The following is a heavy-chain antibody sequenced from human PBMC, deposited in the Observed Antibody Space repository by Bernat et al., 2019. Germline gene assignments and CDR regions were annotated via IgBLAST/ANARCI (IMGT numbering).Heavy chain of an antibody. Sequence: QVQMVQSGAEVKKPGASVKVSCKASGYTFTSYAMHWVRQAPGQRLEWMGWINAGNGNTKYSQKFQGRVTITRDTSASTAYMELSSLRSEDTAVYYCARVPYGSSKPYLFDYWGQGTLVTVSS. V-gene: IGHV1-3*01. CDR2: INAGNGNT. J-gene: IGHJ4*02. CDR3: ARVPYGSSKPYLFDY. D-gene: IGHD6-6*01. CDR1: GYTFTSYA.